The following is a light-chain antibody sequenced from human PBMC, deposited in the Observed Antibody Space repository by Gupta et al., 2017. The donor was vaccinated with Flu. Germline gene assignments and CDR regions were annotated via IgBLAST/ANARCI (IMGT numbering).Light chain of an antibody. V-gene: IGKV1-27*01. CDR2: SAS. Sequence: PSYLLASVGDRVTITCRASQSISNYLAWYQQKPGKGPKLLIYSASTRTSGVTYSFSGSGSGTDFTLTITSLQPEDVASYYCQKDNGAPFTFGHGTKVKIK. CDR3: QKDNGAPFT. J-gene: IGKJ3*01. CDR1: QSISNY.